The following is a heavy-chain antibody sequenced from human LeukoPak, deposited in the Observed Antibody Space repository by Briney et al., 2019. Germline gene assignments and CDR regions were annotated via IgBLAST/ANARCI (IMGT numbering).Heavy chain of an antibody. CDR2: IIPIFGTA. Sequence: ASVKVSCKASGDTFSSYGISWVRQAPGQGLEWMGGIIPIFGTANYAQKFQGRVTITADESTSTAYMELSSLRSEDTAVYYCARTPRYSSSWYLDYWGQGTLVTVSS. V-gene: IGHV1-69*13. D-gene: IGHD6-13*01. J-gene: IGHJ4*02. CDR3: ARTPRYSSSWYLDY. CDR1: GDTFSSYG.